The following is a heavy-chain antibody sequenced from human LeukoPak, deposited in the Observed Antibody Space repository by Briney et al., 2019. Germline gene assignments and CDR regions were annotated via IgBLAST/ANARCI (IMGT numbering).Heavy chain of an antibody. V-gene: IGHV4-59*01. Sequence: PSETLSLTCTVSGGSISSYYWSWIRQPPGKGLEWIGYIYYSGSTNYNPFLKSRVTISVDTSKNQFSLKLSSVTAADTAVYYCARDGHGMDVWGQGTTVTVSS. CDR1: GGSISSYY. J-gene: IGHJ6*02. CDR2: IYYSGST. CDR3: ARDGHGMDV.